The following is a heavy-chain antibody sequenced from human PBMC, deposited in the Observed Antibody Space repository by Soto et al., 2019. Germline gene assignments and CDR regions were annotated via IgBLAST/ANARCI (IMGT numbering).Heavy chain of an antibody. CDR1: GFTFSSYA. D-gene: IGHD3-22*01. J-gene: IGHJ1*01. V-gene: IGHV3-23*01. CDR3: AKSGYYYDSSGSLGRH. Sequence: PGGSLRLSCAASGFTFSSYAMSWVRQAPGKGLEWVSAISGSGGSTYYADSVKGRFTISRDNSKNTLYLQMNSLRAEDTAVYYCAKSGYYYDSSGSLGRHWGQGTLVTVSS. CDR2: ISGSGGST.